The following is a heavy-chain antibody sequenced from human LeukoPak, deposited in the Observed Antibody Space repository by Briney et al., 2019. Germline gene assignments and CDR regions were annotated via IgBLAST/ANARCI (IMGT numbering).Heavy chain of an antibody. CDR2: IYYSGST. Sequence: SETLSLTCTVSGGSISSSSYYRGWIRQPPGKGLEWIGSIYYSGSTYYNPSLKSRVTISVDTSKNQFSLKLSSVTAADTAVYYCAREARSSTSCYDYWGQGTLVTVSS. D-gene: IGHD2-2*01. CDR3: AREARSSTSCYDY. V-gene: IGHV4-39*02. CDR1: GGSISSSSYY. J-gene: IGHJ4*02.